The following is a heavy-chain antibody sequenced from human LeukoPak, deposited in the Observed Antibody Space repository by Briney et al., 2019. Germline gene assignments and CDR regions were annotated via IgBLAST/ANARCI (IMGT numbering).Heavy chain of an antibody. D-gene: IGHD6-13*01. CDR1: GGSFSGYY. V-gene: IGHV4-34*01. J-gene: IGHJ4*02. CDR3: ARAPLRSSWYAS. CDR2: INHSGST. Sequence: SETLSLTCAVYGGSFSGYYWSWIRQPPGKGLEWIGEINHSGSTNYNPSLKSRVTISVDTSKNQFSLRLSSVTAADTAVYYCARAPLRSSWYASGGRGTRAPVSS.